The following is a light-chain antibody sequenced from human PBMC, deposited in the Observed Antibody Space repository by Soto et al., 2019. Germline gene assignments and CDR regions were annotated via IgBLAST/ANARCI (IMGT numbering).Light chain of an antibody. CDR2: GAS. V-gene: IGKV3-20*01. J-gene: IGKJ1*01. CDR1: QSVSSSY. Sequence: EIVLTPSPGTLSLSPVERATLSCRASQSVSSSYLAWYQQKPGQAPRLLIYGASSRATGIPDRFSGSGSGTDFTLTISRLEPDDFATYYCQQYNSYSWTFGQGTKVDIK. CDR3: QQYNSYSWT.